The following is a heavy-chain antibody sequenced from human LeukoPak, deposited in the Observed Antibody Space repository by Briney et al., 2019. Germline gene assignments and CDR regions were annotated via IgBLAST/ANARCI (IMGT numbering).Heavy chain of an antibody. CDR1: GGTFGSYA. V-gene: IGHV1-69*04. Sequence: ASVKVSCKASGGTFGSYAISWVRQAPGQGLEWMGRIIPILGIANYAQKFQGRVTIIADKSTSTAYMELSSLRSEDTAVYYCAGGSVDDILTGYYNDDYWGQGTLVTVSS. D-gene: IGHD3-9*01. CDR3: AGGSVDDILTGYYNDDY. J-gene: IGHJ4*02. CDR2: IIPILGIA.